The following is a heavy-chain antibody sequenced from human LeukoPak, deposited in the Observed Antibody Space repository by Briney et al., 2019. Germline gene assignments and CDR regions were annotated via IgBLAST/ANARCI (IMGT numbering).Heavy chain of an antibody. V-gene: IGHV3-7*01. J-gene: IGHJ4*02. Sequence: GGSLRLSCAASGISFASYWVTWVRQAPGKGLEGVANIGQDGTETVYVGSVKGRFTISRDNARKLLFLQMNSLRADDTAVYYCAIPSSYDGSRYYHAYWGQGTLVSVSS. CDR3: AIPSSYDGSRYYHAY. CDR1: GISFASYW. CDR2: IGQDGTET. D-gene: IGHD3-22*01.